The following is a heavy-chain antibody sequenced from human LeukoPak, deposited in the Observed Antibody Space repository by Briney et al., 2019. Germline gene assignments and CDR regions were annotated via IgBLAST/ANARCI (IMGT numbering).Heavy chain of an antibody. D-gene: IGHD3-22*01. CDR2: IRFDGSNK. CDR1: GFTFSSYG. Sequence: GSLRLSCAASGFTFSSYGMHWVRQAPGKGLEWVAFIRFDGSNKYYADSVEGRFTISRDNSKNTLYLQMNSLRAEDTAVYYCAKGNYYDSSGYSYFDYWGQGTLVTVSS. CDR3: AKGNYYDSSGYSYFDY. J-gene: IGHJ4*02. V-gene: IGHV3-30*02.